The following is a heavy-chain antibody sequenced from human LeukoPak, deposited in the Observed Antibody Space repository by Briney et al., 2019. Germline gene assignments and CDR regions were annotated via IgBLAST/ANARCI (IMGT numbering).Heavy chain of an antibody. D-gene: IGHD3-16*02. J-gene: IGHJ4*02. V-gene: IGHV3-30*02. Sequence: GGSRRLSCAASGFTFSSAWMSWVRQAPGKGLEWVAFVRYDGSNKYYADYVKGRFTISKDSSKNTLYLQMNSLRPEDTAVYYCAKGRGQSYPHYYFDSWGQGTLVTVSS. CDR3: AKGRGQSYPHYYFDS. CDR2: VRYDGSNK. CDR1: GFTFSSAW.